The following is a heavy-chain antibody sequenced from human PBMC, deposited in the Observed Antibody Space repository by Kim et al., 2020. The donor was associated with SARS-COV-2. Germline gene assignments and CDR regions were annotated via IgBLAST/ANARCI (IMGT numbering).Heavy chain of an antibody. CDR1: GFTFSSYE. J-gene: IGHJ6*02. CDR2: ISSSGSTI. CDR3: ARGMVGATDYYYGMDV. D-gene: IGHD1-26*01. V-gene: IGHV3-48*03. Sequence: GGSLRLSCAASGFTFSSYEMNWVRQAPGKGLEWVSYISSSGSTIYYADSVKGRFTISRDNAKNSLYLQMNSLRAEDTAVYYCARGMVGATDYYYGMDVWGQGTTVTVSS.